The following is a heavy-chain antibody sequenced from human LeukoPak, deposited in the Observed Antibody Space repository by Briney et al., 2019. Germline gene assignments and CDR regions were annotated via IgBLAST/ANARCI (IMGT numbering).Heavy chain of an antibody. CDR2: INPSGGST. D-gene: IGHD3-22*01. CDR1: GGTFSTYA. V-gene: IGHV1-46*01. CDR3: ASSGDYYDSSGSLDV. Sequence: ASVKVSCKASGGTFSTYAISWVRQAPGQGLEWMGIINPSGGSTSYAQKFQGRVTMTRDTSTSTVYMELSSLRSEDTAVYYCASSGDYYDSSGSLDVWGKGTTVTISS. J-gene: IGHJ6*04.